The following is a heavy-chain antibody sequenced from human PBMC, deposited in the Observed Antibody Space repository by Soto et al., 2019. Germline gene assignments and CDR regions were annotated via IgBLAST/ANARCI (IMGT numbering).Heavy chain of an antibody. CDR2: IIPIFGTA. CDR3: ARVRITIFGVETKLPPAEIKYYFDY. D-gene: IGHD3-3*01. J-gene: IGHJ4*02. CDR1: GGTFSSYA. V-gene: IGHV1-69*13. Sequence: GASVKVSFKASGGTFSSYAISWVRQAPGQGLEWMGGIIPIFGTANYAQKFQGRVTITADESTSTAYMELSSLRSEDTAVYYCARVRITIFGVETKLPPAEIKYYFDYWGQGTLVTVSS.